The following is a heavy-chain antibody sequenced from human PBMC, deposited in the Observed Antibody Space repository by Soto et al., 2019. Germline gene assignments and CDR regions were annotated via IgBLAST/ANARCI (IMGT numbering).Heavy chain of an antibody. CDR1: GFTVSSNY. CDR2: IYSGGST. D-gene: IGHD3-22*01. CDR3: ARVKKKRLDGYNPSGYYFAY. J-gene: IGHJ4*02. V-gene: IGHV3-53*01. Sequence: PGGSLRLSCAASGFTVSSNYMSWVRQAPGKGLEWVSVIYSGGSTYYADSVKGRFTISKDNSKNTLYLQMNSLRAEDTAVYYCARVKKKRLDGYNPSGYYFAYWGQGTLVTVSS.